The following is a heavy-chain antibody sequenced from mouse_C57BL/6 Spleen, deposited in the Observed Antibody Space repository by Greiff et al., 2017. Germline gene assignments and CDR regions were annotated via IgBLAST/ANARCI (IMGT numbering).Heavy chain of an antibody. J-gene: IGHJ4*01. CDR3: ARYGNYEDYAMDY. D-gene: IGHD2-1*01. CDR1: GYTFTDYY. CDR2: INPNNGGT. V-gene: IGHV1-26*01. Sequence: VQLQQSGPELVKPGASVKISCKASGYTFTDYYMNWVKQSHGKSLEWIGDINPNNGGTSYNQKFKGKATLTVDKSSSTAYMELRSLTSEDSAVYYCARYGNYEDYAMDYWGQGTSVTVSS.